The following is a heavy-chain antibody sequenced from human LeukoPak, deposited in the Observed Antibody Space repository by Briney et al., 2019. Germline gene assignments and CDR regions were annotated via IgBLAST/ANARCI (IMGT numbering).Heavy chain of an antibody. V-gene: IGHV4-4*07. D-gene: IGHD3-22*01. Sequence: PSETLSLTCTVSGGSISSYYWSWIRQPAGKGLEWIGRIYTSGSTNYNPSLKSRVTISVDTSKNQFSLKLSSVTAADTAVYYCARQIRSSGYYYVLYYFDYWGQGTLVTVSS. CDR3: ARQIRSSGYYYVLYYFDY. J-gene: IGHJ4*02. CDR1: GGSISSYY. CDR2: IYTSGST.